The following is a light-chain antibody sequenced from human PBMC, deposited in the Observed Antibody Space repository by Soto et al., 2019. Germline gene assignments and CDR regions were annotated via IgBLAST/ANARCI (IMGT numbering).Light chain of an antibody. Sequence: QPVLTQPPSASGTPGQRVTISCSGSSSNIGSNYVYWYQQLPGTAPKLLIYSNNQRPSGVPDRFSGSKSGTSASLAISGLRSEDEADYYCAAWDDSLNVWVFGGGTKLTVL. CDR2: SNN. CDR3: AAWDDSLNVWV. CDR1: SSNIGSNY. V-gene: IGLV1-47*02. J-gene: IGLJ2*01.